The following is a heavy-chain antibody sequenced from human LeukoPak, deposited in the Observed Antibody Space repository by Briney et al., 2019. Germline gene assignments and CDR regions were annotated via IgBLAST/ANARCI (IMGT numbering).Heavy chain of an antibody. CDR3: ASGSGTDYYYYGMDV. J-gene: IGHJ6*02. V-gene: IGHV3-23*01. D-gene: IGHD3-10*01. CDR1: GFTFSSYA. Sequence: GGSLRLSCAASGFTFSSYAMSWVRQAPGKGLEWVSAISGSGGSTYYADSVKGRFTISRDNSKNTLYLQMNSLRAEDTAVYYCASGSGTDYYYYGMDVWGQGTTVTVYS. CDR2: ISGSGGST.